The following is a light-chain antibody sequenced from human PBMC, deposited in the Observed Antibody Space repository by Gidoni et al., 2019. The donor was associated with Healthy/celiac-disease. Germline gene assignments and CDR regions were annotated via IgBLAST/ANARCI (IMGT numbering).Light chain of an antibody. J-gene: IGLJ1*01. Sequence: QSALTQPASVSGSPGQSITISCTGTSSDVGGYNYVSWYQQHPGKAHKLRIYEVSNRPSGVSNRFSGSKSGNTASLTISGLQAEDEADYYCSSDTSSSTLVFGTGTKVTVL. CDR2: EVS. CDR1: SSDVGGYNY. CDR3: SSDTSSSTLV. V-gene: IGLV2-14*01.